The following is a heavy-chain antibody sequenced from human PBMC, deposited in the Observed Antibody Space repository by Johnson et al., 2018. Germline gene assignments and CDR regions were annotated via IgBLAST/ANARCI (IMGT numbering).Heavy chain of an antibody. D-gene: IGHD6-13*01. CDR3: AKDPGGYSSSSEYFQH. J-gene: IGHJ1*01. CDR1: GFTFSSYG. Sequence: QVQLVQSGGGVVQPGRSLRLSCAASGFTFSSYGMHWVRQAPGKGLEWVAVIWYDGSNKYYADSVKGRFTISRDNSNNTLYPQMNSLRAEDTAVDYCAKDPGGYSSSSEYFQHGGQGTLVTVSS. CDR2: IWYDGSNK. V-gene: IGHV3-33*06.